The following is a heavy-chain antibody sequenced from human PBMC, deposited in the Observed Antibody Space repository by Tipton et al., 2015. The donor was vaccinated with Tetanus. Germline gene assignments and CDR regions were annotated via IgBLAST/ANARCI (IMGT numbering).Heavy chain of an antibody. CDR1: GGSISNYY. CDR2: IYVTGAI. J-gene: IGHJ3*02. CDR3: AREDVYYHDGSGFYAFDI. V-gene: IGHV4-4*07. D-gene: IGHD3-22*01. Sequence: TLSLTCSVSGGSISNYYWNWIRQPAGKGLEWIGRIYVTGAINYSPALQSRVTMSVDTPKNQFSLRLSSVTAADAAMYYCAREDVYYHDGSGFYAFDIWGRGTMVAVSS.